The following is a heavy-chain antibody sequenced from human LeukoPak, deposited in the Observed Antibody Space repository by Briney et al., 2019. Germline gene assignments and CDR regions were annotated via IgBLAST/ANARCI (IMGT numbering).Heavy chain of an antibody. Sequence: PGGSLRLSCAASGFTFSSYAMHWVRQAPGKGLEWVAVISYDGSNKYYADSVKGRFTISRDNSKNTLYLQMNSLRAEDTAVYYCARDPAIIPVGDGFDIWGQGTMVTVSS. CDR3: ARDPAIIPVGDGFDI. J-gene: IGHJ3*02. CDR2: ISYDGSNK. D-gene: IGHD2-2*02. V-gene: IGHV3-30-3*01. CDR1: GFTFSSYA.